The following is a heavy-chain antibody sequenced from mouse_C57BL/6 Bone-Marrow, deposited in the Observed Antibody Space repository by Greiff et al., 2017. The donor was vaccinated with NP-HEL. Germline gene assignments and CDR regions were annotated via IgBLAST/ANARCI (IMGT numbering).Heavy chain of an antibody. J-gene: IGHJ4*01. V-gene: IGHV1-81*01. CDR1: GYTFTSYG. Sequence: LQESGAELARPGASVKLSCKASGYTFTSYGISWVKQRTGQGLEWIGEIYPRSGNTYYNEKFKGKATLTADKSSSTAYMELRSLTSEDSAVYFCAVYPYYYAMDYWGQGTSVTVSA. D-gene: IGHD2-1*01. CDR3: AVYPYYYAMDY. CDR2: IYPRSGNT.